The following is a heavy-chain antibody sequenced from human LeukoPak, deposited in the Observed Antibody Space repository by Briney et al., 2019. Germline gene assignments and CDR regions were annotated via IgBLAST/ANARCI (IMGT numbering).Heavy chain of an antibody. CDR3: ARHRSEHIVVVTATHFDY. D-gene: IGHD2-21*02. J-gene: IGHJ4*02. CDR2: IYYSGST. Sequence: KTSETLSLTCTVSGASISSSGYYWGWIRQPPGKGLEWIGSIYYSGSTYYSQSLKSRVTISVDTSKNQFSLTLSSVTAADTAVYYCARHRSEHIVVVTATHFDYWGQGTLVTVSS. CDR1: GASISSSGYY. V-gene: IGHV4-39*01.